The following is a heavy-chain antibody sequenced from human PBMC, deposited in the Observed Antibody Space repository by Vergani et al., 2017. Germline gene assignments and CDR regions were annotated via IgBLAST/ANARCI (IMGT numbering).Heavy chain of an antibody. J-gene: IGHJ6*03. Sequence: QVQLQESGPGLVKPSETLSLTCTVSGYSISSGYYWGWIRQPPGKGLEWIGSIYHSGSTYYNPSLKSRVTISVDTSKNQFSLKLSSVTAADTAVYYCARHVEGYSYGTGEYYYYYMDVWGKGTTVTVSS. CDR1: GYSISSGYY. V-gene: IGHV4-38-2*02. CDR2: IYHSGST. D-gene: IGHD5-18*01. CDR3: ARHVEGYSYGTGEYYYYYMDV.